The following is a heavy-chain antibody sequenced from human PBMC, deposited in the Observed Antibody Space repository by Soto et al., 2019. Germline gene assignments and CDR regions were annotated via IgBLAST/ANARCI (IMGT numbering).Heavy chain of an antibody. D-gene: IGHD3-10*01. J-gene: IGHJ4*02. CDR2: MNPNSGNT. CDR3: ARGSTMVRGVREHHFDY. Sequence: ASVKVSCKASGYTFTSYDINWVRQATGQGLEWMGWMNPNSGNTGYAQKFQGRVTMTRNTSISTAYMELSSLRSEDTAVYYCARGSTMVRGVREHHFDYWGQGTLVTVSS. V-gene: IGHV1-8*01. CDR1: GYTFTSYD.